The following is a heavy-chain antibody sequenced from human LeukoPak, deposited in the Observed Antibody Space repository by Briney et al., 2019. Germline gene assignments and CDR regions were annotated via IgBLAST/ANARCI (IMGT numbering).Heavy chain of an antibody. CDR1: GGSISSSSYY. Sequence: PSETLSLTCTVSGGSISSSSYYWGWIRQPPGKGLEWIGSIYYSGSTYYNPSLKSRVTISVDTSKNQFSLKLSSVTAADTAVYCCAGLYGDYADYWGQGTLVTVSS. D-gene: IGHD4-17*01. CDR2: IYYSGST. J-gene: IGHJ4*02. CDR3: AGLYGDYADY. V-gene: IGHV4-39*01.